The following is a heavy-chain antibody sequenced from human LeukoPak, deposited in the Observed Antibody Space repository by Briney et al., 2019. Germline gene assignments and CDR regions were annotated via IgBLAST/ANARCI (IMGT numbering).Heavy chain of an antibody. CDR1: GFTFTTYW. J-gene: IGHJ4*02. Sequence: PGGSLRLSCAASGFTFTTYWMAWVRQAPGKGLERVANIKGDESARHQADSVKGRFTISRDNTQNSVYLQMSSLRGEDTAVYYCARDVGGSLDYWGQGTLVTVSS. CDR2: IKGDESAR. D-gene: IGHD1-26*01. V-gene: IGHV3-7*01. CDR3: ARDVGGSLDY.